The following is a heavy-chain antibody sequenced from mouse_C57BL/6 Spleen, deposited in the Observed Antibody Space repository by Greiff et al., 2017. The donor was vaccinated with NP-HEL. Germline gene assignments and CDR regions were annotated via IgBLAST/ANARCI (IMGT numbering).Heavy chain of an antibody. CDR3: ARQVADYAYFDV. J-gene: IGHJ1*03. CDR2: ISSGGSYT. Sequence: EVMLVESGGDLVKPGGSLKLSCAASGFTFSSYGMSWVRQTPDKRLEWVATISSGGSYTYYPDSVKGRFTISRDNAKNTLYLQMSSLKSEDTAMYYCARQVADYAYFDVWGTGTTVTVSS. D-gene: IGHD2-4*01. CDR1: GFTFSSYG. V-gene: IGHV5-6*01.